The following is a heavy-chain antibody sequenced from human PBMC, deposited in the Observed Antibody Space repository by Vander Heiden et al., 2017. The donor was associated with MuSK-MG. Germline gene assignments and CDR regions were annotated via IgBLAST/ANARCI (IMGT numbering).Heavy chain of an antibody. V-gene: IGHV4-39*01. CDR2: IYYSGST. D-gene: IGHD3-10*01. CDR3: ARLHKGVLPYYYYYMDV. Sequence: HLPLQESGPGLVKPSETLSLACTVSGGSISVRRDYWGWIRQHPGKGLEWSGSIYYSGSTYYNPSLKSRVTISVDTSKNQFSLKLSSVTAADTAVYYCARLHKGVLPYYYYYMDVWGKGTTVTVSS. J-gene: IGHJ6*03. CDR1: GGSISVRRDY.